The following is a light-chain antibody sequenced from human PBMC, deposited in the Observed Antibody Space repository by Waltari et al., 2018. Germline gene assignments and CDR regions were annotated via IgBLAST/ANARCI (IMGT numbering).Light chain of an antibody. CDR1: SSNIGAGYD. CDR2: GNS. J-gene: IGLJ2*01. V-gene: IGLV1-40*01. CDR3: QSYDSSLSGSV. Sequence: QSVLTQPPSVSGAPGQRVTISCTGSSSNIGAGYDVHWYQQLPGTAPNRLIYGNSNRASGVPDRFAGSKSGTSASLAITVVQAEDEADYYCQSYDSSLSGSVFGGGTKLTVL.